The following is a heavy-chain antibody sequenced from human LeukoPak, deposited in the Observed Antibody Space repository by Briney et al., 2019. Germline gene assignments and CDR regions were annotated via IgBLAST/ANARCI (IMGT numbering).Heavy chain of an antibody. V-gene: IGHV4-59*01. D-gene: IGHD4-17*01. CDR3: ARGPNDYGDYEAGNWFDP. Sequence: SETLSLPCTVSGGSISSYYWSWIRQPPGKGLEWIGYIYYSGSTNYNPSLKSRVTISVDTSKNQFSLKLSSVTAADTAVYYCARGPNDYGDYEAGNWFDPWGQGTLVTVSS. CDR2: IYYSGST. CDR1: GGSISSYY. J-gene: IGHJ5*02.